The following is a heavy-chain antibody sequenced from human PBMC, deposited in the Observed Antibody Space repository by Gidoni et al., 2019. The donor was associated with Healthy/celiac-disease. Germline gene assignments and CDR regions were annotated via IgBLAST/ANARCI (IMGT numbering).Heavy chain of an antibody. CDR3: ARVATTVVTRGAFDI. J-gene: IGHJ3*02. V-gene: IGHV3-33*01. CDR2: IWYDGSNK. D-gene: IGHD4-17*01. CDR1: FRSYG. Sequence: FRSYGMHWVRQAPGKGLEWVAVIWYDGSNKYYADSVKGRFTISRDNSKNTLYLQMNSLRAEDTAVYYCARVATTVVTRGAFDIWGQGTMVTVSS.